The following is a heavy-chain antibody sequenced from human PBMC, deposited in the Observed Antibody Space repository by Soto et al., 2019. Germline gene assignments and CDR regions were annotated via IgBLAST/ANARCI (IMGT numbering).Heavy chain of an antibody. D-gene: IGHD2-2*01. J-gene: IGHJ5*02. CDR1: GYTFIGSA. V-gene: IGHV3-73*01. CDR3: TSRYCSSASCHT. CDR2: IRGKANSYET. Sequence: GGSLRLSCVAPGYTFIGSAFHWVLQASGKGLEWVGRIRGKANSYETAYAESVKGRFTISRDDSKNTAFLQMNSLKTEDTAVYYCTSRYCSSASCHTWGQGTRVTVSS.